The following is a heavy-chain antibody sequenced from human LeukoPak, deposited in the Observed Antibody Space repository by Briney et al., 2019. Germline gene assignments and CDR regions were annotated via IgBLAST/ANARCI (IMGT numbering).Heavy chain of an antibody. J-gene: IGHJ4*02. CDR2: INGGGGRT. D-gene: IGHD2/OR15-2a*01. V-gene: IGHV3-23*01. CDR3: AKGGIGERGVLYY. CDR1: GFPFSSHA. Sequence: GGSLRLSWEASGFPFSSHAMTWVRQAAGKGLEWVSSINGGGGRTYYADSVKGRFTISRDNSKNTLHLQMNSRRAEDTAVYSCAKGGIGERGVLYYWGQETLVTVSS.